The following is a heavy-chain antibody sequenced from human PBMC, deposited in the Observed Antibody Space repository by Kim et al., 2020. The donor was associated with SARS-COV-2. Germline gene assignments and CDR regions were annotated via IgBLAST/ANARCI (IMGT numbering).Heavy chain of an antibody. J-gene: IGHJ4*02. D-gene: IGHD6-19*01. Sequence: YAYSVKGRFTISRDNAKNTLYLQMNSLRAEDTALYYCARARSYTSGWTLDFWGQGTLVTVSS. V-gene: IGHV3-74*01. CDR3: ARARSYTSGWTLDF.